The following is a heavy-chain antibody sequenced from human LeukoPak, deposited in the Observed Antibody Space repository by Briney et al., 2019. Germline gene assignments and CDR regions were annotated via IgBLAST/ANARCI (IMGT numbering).Heavy chain of an antibody. J-gene: IGHJ4*02. CDR1: GFTFSSYV. V-gene: IGHV3-30*18. CDR3: AKDQCGGDCYYFDY. CDR2: ISYDGSNK. D-gene: IGHD2-21*02. Sequence: GRSLRLSCAASGFTFSSYVMHWVRQAPGKGLEWVAVISYDGSNKYYADSVKGRFTISRDNSKNTLYLQMNSLRAEDTAVYYCAKDQCGGDCYYFDYWGQGTLVTVSS.